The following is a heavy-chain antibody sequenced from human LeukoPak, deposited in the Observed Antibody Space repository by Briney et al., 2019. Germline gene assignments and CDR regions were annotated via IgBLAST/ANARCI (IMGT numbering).Heavy chain of an antibody. J-gene: IGHJ4*02. Sequence: GGSLRLSCAASGFTFSSYAMSWVRQAPGKGLEWVSAISGSGGSTYYADPVEGRFTISRDNSKNTLYLQMNSLRAEDTAVYYCAKDDRYRGYFDYWGQGTLVTVSS. D-gene: IGHD1-26*01. CDR2: ISGSGGST. CDR1: GFTFSSYA. CDR3: AKDDRYRGYFDY. V-gene: IGHV3-23*01.